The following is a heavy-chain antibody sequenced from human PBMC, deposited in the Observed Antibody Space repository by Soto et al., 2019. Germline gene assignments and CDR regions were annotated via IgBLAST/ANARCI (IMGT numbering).Heavy chain of an antibody. J-gene: IGHJ4*02. CDR1: GFTFSSYS. CDR3: ARNPTLYGDYLYYCDY. CDR2: ISSSSSYI. D-gene: IGHD4-17*01. V-gene: IGHV3-21*01. Sequence: EVQLVESGGGLVKPGGSLRLSCAASGFTFSSYSMNWVRQAPGKGLEWVSSISSSSSYIYYADSVKGRFTISRDNAKNSLDLQMNSLRAEDTAVYYCARNPTLYGDYLYYCDYCGQGTLVTVSS.